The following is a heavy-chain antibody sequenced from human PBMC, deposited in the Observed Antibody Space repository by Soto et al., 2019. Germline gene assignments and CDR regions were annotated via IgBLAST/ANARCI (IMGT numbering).Heavy chain of an antibody. V-gene: IGHV2-5*02. D-gene: IGHD3-22*01. Sequence: QITLKESGVTLVKPTQTLTLTCTFSGFSLTTTGAGVAWIRQPPGKALEWLALIYWDDDKRYSPSLKSRLTITKDTSKNQVVLTMTNMDPVDTCTYYCARPYYDSSSYYYYFDYWGQGSLVTVSS. CDR1: GFSLTTTGAG. CDR2: IYWDDDK. CDR3: ARPYYDSSSYYYYFDY. J-gene: IGHJ4*02.